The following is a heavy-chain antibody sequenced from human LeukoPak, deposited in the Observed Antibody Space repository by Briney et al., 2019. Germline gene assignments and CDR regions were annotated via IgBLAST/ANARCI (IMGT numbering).Heavy chain of an antibody. D-gene: IGHD6-19*01. J-gene: IGHJ4*02. CDR1: GGSFSGYY. CDR3: AIPGVAVAAPGDY. CDR2: INHSGST. Sequence: SETLSLTCAVYGGSFSGYYWSWIRQPPGKGLEWIGEINHSGSTNCNPSLKSRVTISVDTSKNQFSLKLSSVTAADTAVYYCAIPGVAVAAPGDYWGQGTLVTVSS. V-gene: IGHV4-34*01.